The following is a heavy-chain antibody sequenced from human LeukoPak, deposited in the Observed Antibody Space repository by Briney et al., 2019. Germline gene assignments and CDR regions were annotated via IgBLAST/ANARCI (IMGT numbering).Heavy chain of an antibody. CDR2: MSYDGDKK. J-gene: IGHJ5*02. CDR3: ARGMTGSWYSNWFDP. CDR1: GFTFVNYA. V-gene: IGHV3-30-3*01. Sequence: GGSLRLSCVASGFTFVNYAVHWVRQAPGKGLEWVAVMSYDGDKKYYADSVKGRFTISRDNAKNSLYLQMNSLRAEDTAVYYCARGMTGSWYSNWFDPWGQGTLVTVSS. D-gene: IGHD6-13*01.